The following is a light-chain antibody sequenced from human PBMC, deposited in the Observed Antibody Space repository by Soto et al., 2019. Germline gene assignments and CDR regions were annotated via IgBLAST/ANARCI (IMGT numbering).Light chain of an antibody. CDR3: QQYGSSPLT. Sequence: EIVLTQSPGTLSLSPGERXXLXXXASQSVSSSYLAWYQQKPGQAPRLLIYGASSRATGIPDRFSGSGSGTDFTLTISRLEPEDFAVXYCQQYGSSPLTFGPGTKVDIK. CDR2: GAS. V-gene: IGKV3-20*01. CDR1: QSVSSSY. J-gene: IGKJ3*01.